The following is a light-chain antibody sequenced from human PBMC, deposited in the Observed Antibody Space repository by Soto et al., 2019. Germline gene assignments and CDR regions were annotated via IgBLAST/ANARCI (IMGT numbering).Light chain of an antibody. V-gene: IGKV1-39*01. CDR3: QRSFSTPRT. CDR2: AAS. Sequence: DIQMTQSPSSLSASVGDRVTITCRASQSISSYLHWYQQKPGKAPKLLIYAASSLQSGDPSRFSDSGSGTDFTHTISSLKPEDFATYDCQRSFSTPRTFGGGTKDEIK. CDR1: QSISSY. J-gene: IGKJ4*01.